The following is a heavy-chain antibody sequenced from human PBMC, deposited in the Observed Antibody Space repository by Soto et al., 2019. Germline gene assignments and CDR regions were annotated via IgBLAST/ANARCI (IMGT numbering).Heavy chain of an antibody. J-gene: IGHJ5*02. CDR3: ARAFCSGGSCGTGYWFDP. V-gene: IGHV1-8*01. D-gene: IGHD2-15*01. CDR2: MNPNSGNT. Sequence: GASVKVSCKASGYTFTSYDINWVRQATGQGLEWMGWMNPNSGNTGYAQKFQGRVTMTRNTSISTAYMELSSLRSEDTAVYYCARAFCSGGSCGTGYWFDPWGQGTLVTVSS. CDR1: GYTFTSYD.